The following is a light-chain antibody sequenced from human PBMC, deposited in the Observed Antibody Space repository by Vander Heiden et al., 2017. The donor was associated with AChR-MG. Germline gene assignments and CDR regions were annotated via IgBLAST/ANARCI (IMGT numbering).Light chain of an antibody. CDR1: QSVSSY. V-gene: IGKV3-11*01. J-gene: IGKJ3*01. Sequence: EIVLTQSPATLSLSPGERATLSCRASQSVSSYLAWYQQKPGQAPRLLIYGASTRATGIPASFSGSGSGTDFTLTISSLEPEDSAVYYCQQRSNWPPFTFGHGTKVDIK. CDR2: GAS. CDR3: QQRSNWPPFT.